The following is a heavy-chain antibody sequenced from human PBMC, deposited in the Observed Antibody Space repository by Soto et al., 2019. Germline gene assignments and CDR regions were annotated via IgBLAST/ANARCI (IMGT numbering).Heavy chain of an antibody. CDR2: IYYSGST. Sequence: PSKTLSLICAVSGGSISSYYWSRIRQPPGKGLEWIGYIYYSGSTNYNPSLKSRVTISVDTSKNQFSLKLSSVTAADTAVYYCARVGCTNGVCYFDYWGQGTLVTVSS. D-gene: IGHD2-8*01. V-gene: IGHV4-59*01. CDR3: ARVGCTNGVCYFDY. J-gene: IGHJ4*02. CDR1: GGSISSYY.